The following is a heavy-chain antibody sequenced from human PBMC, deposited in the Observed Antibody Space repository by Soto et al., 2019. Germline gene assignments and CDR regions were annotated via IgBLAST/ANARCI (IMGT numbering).Heavy chain of an antibody. V-gene: IGHV3-74*01. D-gene: IGHD1-1*01. CDR3: SRDDENYLQITPQYSFDY. J-gene: IGHJ4*02. CDR1: GFTFSSYW. CDR2: INSDGSST. Sequence: PGGSLRLSCAASGFTFSSYWMHWVRQAPGKGLVWVSRINSDGSSTSYADSVKGRFTISRDNAKNTLYPQMNSLRAEDTAVYYCSRDDENYLQITPQYSFDYWGQGTLVTVSS.